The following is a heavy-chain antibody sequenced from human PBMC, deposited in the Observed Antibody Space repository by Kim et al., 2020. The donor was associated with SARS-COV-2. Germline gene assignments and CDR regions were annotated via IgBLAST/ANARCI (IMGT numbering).Heavy chain of an antibody. D-gene: IGHD2-2*01. J-gene: IGHJ5*02. V-gene: IGHV4-30-2*04. Sequence: NASPKSRVTISLATSKNQFSLRLTSVTAADTAVYYCARLACSSLSCSTFDPWGQGTLVTVSP. CDR3: ARLACSSLSCSTFDP.